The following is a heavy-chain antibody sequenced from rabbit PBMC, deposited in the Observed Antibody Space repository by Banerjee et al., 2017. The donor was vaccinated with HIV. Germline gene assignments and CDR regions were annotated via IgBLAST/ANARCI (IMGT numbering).Heavy chain of an antibody. V-gene: IGHV1S45*01. CDR3: ARGHNTLYYLNL. D-gene: IGHD1-1*01. CDR2: IYTGSGGGT. CDR1: GLDFSTNYW. J-gene: IGHJ4*01. Sequence: EESGGDLVQPEGSLTLTCKASGLDFSTNYWICWVRQAPGKGLEWIGCIYTGSGGGTAYARWAKGRFTISKTSSTTVTLQMTSLTAADTATYFCARGHNTLYYLNLWGQGTLVTVS.